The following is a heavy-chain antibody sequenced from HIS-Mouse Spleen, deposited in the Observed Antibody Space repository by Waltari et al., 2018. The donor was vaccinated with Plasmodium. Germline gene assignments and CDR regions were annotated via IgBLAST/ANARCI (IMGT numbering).Heavy chain of an antibody. CDR2: ISYDGSNK. CDR1: GFPFELYG. J-gene: IGHJ4*02. Sequence: QVQLVESGGGVVQPGRSLRLSCAASGFPFELYGLHWVRQAPGKGVEWVAVISYDGSNKYYADSVKGRFTISRDNSKNTLYLQMNSLRAEDTAVYYCAKEGYSSGVFFFDYWGQGTLVTVSS. V-gene: IGHV3-30*18. CDR3: AKEGYSSGVFFFDY. D-gene: IGHD6-19*01.